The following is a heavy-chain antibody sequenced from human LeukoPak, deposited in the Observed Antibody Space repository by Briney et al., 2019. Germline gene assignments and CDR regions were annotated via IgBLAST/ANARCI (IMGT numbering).Heavy chain of an antibody. CDR3: AREIVVPAAIAPDAFDI. CDR1: GFTFSDYN. D-gene: IGHD2-2*01. Sequence: PGGSLRLSCAASGFTFSDYNMNWVRQAPGKGLEWVSSISNSSNYIYYADSLKGRLTISRDNAKNSLHLQMNSLRAEDTAVYYCAREIVVPAAIAPDAFDIWGQGTMVTVSS. CDR2: ISNSSNYI. J-gene: IGHJ3*02. V-gene: IGHV3-21*01.